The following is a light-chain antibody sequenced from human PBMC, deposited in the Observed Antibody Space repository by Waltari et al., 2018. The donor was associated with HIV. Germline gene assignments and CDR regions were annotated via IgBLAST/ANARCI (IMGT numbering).Light chain of an antibody. V-gene: IGLV3-25*03. CDR1: ALHKQQ. Sequence: YDLTQPPSVTVSPGQTLSSTCTGKALHKQQAHWYQQKPGQAPVLLIYKDTERPSGIPGRFSGSSSGTTVTLTISGVQAEDEADYYCQSADTTGSLYVFGTGTKVTV. CDR2: KDT. J-gene: IGLJ1*01. CDR3: QSADTTGSLYV.